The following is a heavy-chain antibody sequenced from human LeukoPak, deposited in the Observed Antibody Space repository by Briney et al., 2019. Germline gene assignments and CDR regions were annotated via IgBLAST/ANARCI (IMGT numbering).Heavy chain of an antibody. Sequence: PSQTLSLTCTVSGGSISSGDYYWTWIRQPPGKGLEWIAYIYYSGSTNYNPSLKSRITISVDTSKNQFSLKLSSVTAADTAVYYCARVERSSSPGSYFDYWGQGTLVTVSS. CDR2: IYYSGST. V-gene: IGHV4-30-4*01. J-gene: IGHJ4*02. D-gene: IGHD6-6*01. CDR1: GGSISSGDYY. CDR3: ARVERSSSPGSYFDY.